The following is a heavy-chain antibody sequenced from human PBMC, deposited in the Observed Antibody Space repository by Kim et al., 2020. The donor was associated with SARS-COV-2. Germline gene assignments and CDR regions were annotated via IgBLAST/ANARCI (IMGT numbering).Heavy chain of an antibody. Sequence: YAQKLQGRVTMTTDTSTSTAYMELRSLRSDDTAVYYCAREGYSSGWAFDYWGQGTLVTVSS. V-gene: IGHV1-18*01. J-gene: IGHJ4*02. CDR3: AREGYSSGWAFDY. D-gene: IGHD6-19*01.